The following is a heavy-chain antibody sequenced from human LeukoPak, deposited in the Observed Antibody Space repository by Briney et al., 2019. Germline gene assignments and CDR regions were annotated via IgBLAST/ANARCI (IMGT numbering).Heavy chain of an antibody. CDR2: SDPEDGET. J-gene: IGHJ5*02. CDR1: GYTLTELS. D-gene: IGHD3-9*01. Sequence: GASVKVSCKVSGYTLTELSMHWVRQAPGKGLEWMGGSDPEDGETIYAQKFQGRVTMTEDTSTDTAYMELSSLRSEDTAVYYCATVPVLRYFDWLSLFDPWGQGTLVTVSS. V-gene: IGHV1-24*01. CDR3: ATVPVLRYFDWLSLFDP.